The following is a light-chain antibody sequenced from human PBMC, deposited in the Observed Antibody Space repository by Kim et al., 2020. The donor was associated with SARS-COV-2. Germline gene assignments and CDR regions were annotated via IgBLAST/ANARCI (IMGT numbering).Light chain of an antibody. J-gene: IGKJ1*01. CDR1: QGLLHKSGDDY. CDR3: MQALQTPLT. Sequence: PSSSACRYRQGLLHKSGDDYWDWYLQKPGQSTQLLVYLGYNRDSGVPDRFSGSGSGTDFTLKISRVEAEDVGVYYCMQALQTPLTFGQGTKVDIK. V-gene: IGKV2-28*01. CDR2: LGY.